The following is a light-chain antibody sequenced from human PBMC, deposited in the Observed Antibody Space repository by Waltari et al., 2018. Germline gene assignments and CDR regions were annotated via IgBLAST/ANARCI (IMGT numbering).Light chain of an antibody. CDR3: HSRDTSSTRF. CDR2: GQN. CDR1: SLRRYS. V-gene: IGLV3-19*01. Sequence: SSDLTQDPAVSVALGQTVRITCQGASLRRYSASWYQQRPGQAPILVLYGQNDRPSGIPDRFSGSTSGNTASLTITGAQAEDEADYYCHSRDTSSTRFVGGGTRLTV. J-gene: IGLJ2*01.